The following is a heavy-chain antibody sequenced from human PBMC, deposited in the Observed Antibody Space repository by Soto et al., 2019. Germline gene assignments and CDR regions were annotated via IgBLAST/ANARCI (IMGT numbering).Heavy chain of an antibody. CDR3: ARWNGYGDY. J-gene: IGHJ4*02. V-gene: IGHV3-23*01. CDR1: GFTVSTYG. Sequence: VQLLESGGGLVQPGGSLRLSFAASGFTVSTYGVTWVRQAPGKGLEWVSGFTGGSGTIHYADSVKGRFTITRDNSNNTVYLQMNSLRVEDTAVYYCARWNGYGDYWGRGTLVTVSS. CDR2: FTGGSGTI. D-gene: IGHD1-1*01.